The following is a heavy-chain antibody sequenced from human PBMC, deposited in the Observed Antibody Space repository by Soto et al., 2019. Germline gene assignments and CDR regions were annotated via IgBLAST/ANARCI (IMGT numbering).Heavy chain of an antibody. J-gene: IGHJ4*02. Sequence: EVQVVESGGGLVKPGGSLRLSCAASGFTFSSYSMNWVRQAPGKGLEWVSSISTSSSHIYYADSVKGRFTISRDNAKNSLYLQMNSLSAEDTAVYYCARAPPVAATYFDYWGQGTLVTVSS. CDR3: ARAPPVAATYFDY. V-gene: IGHV3-21*01. CDR2: ISTSSSHI. CDR1: GFTFSSYS. D-gene: IGHD2-15*01.